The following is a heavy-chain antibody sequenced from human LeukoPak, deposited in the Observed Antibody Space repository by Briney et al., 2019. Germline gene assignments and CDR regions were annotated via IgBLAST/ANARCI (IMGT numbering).Heavy chain of an antibody. Sequence: PGGSLRLSCAASGFTFSSYWMSWVRQAPGKGLEWVANTKQDGNEKYYVDSVKGRFTISRDNAKNSLYLQMNSLRAEDTAVYYCARVYSSSSGRALDYWGQGTLVTVSS. CDR3: ARVYSSSSGRALDY. CDR2: TKQDGNEK. V-gene: IGHV3-7*01. J-gene: IGHJ4*02. CDR1: GFTFSSYW. D-gene: IGHD6-6*01.